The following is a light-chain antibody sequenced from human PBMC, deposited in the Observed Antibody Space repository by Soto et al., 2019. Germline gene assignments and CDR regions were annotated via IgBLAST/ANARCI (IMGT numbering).Light chain of an antibody. CDR3: QQYNDSFPYT. Sequence: DIQLTQSPSTLSASVGDRVTITCRASQSIDTWLAWYQQKPGTAPKLLIYKASTLESGVPSRFSGSRSGTEFTLTVSSLQPDDFASYYCQQYNDSFPYTFGQGTKVDIK. CDR2: KAS. J-gene: IGKJ2*01. CDR1: QSIDTW. V-gene: IGKV1-5*03.